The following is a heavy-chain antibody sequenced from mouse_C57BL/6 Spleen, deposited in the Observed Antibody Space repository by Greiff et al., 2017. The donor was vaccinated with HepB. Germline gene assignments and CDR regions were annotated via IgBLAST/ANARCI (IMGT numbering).Heavy chain of an antibody. Sequence: DVMLVESGGGLVQPGGSLSLSCAASGFTFTDYYMNWVRQPPGKALEWFGFIRNKANGYTTEYRASVKGRFTISRDNSQSILYLQMNALRAEDSATYYCASYSYSFDVWGTGTTVTVSS. CDR1: GFTFTDYY. CDR3: ASYSYSFDV. CDR2: IRNKANGYTT. V-gene: IGHV7-3*01. J-gene: IGHJ1*03. D-gene: IGHD2-12*01.